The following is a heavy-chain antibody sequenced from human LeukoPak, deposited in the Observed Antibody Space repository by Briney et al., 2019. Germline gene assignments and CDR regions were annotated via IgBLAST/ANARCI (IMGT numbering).Heavy chain of an antibody. V-gene: IGHV4-4*02. CDR2: IYHSGST. CDR1: GGSISSSNW. CDR3: ARGHRYCSSTSCQNFDY. D-gene: IGHD2-2*01. J-gene: IGHJ4*02. Sequence: PSETLSLTCAVSGGSISSSNWWSWVRQPPGKGLEWIGEIYHSGSTNYNPSLKSRVTISVDTSKNQFSLKLSSVTAADMAVYYCARGHRYCSSTSCQNFDYWGQGTLVTVSS.